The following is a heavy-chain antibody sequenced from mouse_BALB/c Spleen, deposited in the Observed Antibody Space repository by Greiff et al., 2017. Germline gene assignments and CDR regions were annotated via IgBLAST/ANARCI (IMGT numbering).Heavy chain of an antibody. D-gene: IGHD3-2*01. CDR2: INPNNGGT. J-gene: IGHJ3*01. CDR3: ARSRRQLGLWFAY. Sequence: SGPELVKPGASVKIPCKASGYTFTDYNMDWVKQSHGKSLEWIGDINPNNGGTIYNQKFKGKATLTVDKSSSTAYMELRSLTSEDTAVYYCARSRRQLGLWFAYWGQGTLVTVSA. CDR1: GYTFTDYN. V-gene: IGHV1-18*01.